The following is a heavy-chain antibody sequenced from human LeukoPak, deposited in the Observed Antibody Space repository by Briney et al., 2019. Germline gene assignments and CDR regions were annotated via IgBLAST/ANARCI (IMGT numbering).Heavy chain of an antibody. D-gene: IGHD3-10*01. Sequence: GASVKVSCKASGYTFTSYYMHWVRQAPGQGLEWMGIINPSGGSTSYAQKFQGRVTMTRDTSITTVYMELSRLRSDETAVFYCASFEVGAWGQGTLVTVSS. J-gene: IGHJ5*02. CDR1: GYTFTSYY. V-gene: IGHV1-46*01. CDR3: ASFEVGA. CDR2: INPSGGST.